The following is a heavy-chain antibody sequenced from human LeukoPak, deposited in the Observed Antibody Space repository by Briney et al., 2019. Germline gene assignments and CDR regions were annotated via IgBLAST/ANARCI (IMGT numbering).Heavy chain of an antibody. D-gene: IGHD4-17*01. CDR2: ISGGGGST. Sequence: GGSLRLSCAASGFTFSSYAMSWVRQAPGKGLEWVSTISGGGGSTYYADSVKGRFTISRDNSKNTLYLQMNSLRAEDTAVYYCAKDLRRTTVTNFDCWGQGNLVAVSS. CDR3: AKDLRRTTVTNFDC. V-gene: IGHV3-23*01. J-gene: IGHJ4*02. CDR1: GFTFSSYA.